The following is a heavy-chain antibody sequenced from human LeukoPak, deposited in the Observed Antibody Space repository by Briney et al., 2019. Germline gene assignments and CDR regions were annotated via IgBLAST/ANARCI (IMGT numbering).Heavy chain of an antibody. D-gene: IGHD3-10*01. CDR3: ARVYGDHYGSGVIAY. CDR2: INPNSGGT. J-gene: IGHJ1*01. CDR1: GYTFTDYY. V-gene: IGHV1-2*06. Sequence: ASVKVYFKASGYTFTDYYMHWVRQAPGQGLEGMGRINPNSGGTNYAQKFQGRDTMTRDTSISTAYMELSSLRSSDTAVYYCARVYGDHYGSGVIAYWGQASPVTIS.